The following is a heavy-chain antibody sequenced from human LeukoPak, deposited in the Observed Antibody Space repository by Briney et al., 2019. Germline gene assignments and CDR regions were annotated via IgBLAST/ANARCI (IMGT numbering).Heavy chain of an antibody. D-gene: IGHD3-22*01. Sequence: GVSVRVSCKASGYTFTSYYMNWVRQAPGQGLEWMGMINPSGGSTNYAQKFQGRVTVTRDTSTSTVYMELSSLRSEDTAVCYCARGSINYNSGGYYDNPPLDYWGQGTLVTVSS. CDR3: ARGSINYNSGGYYDNPPLDY. J-gene: IGHJ4*02. V-gene: IGHV1-46*01. CDR1: GYTFTSYY. CDR2: INPSGGST.